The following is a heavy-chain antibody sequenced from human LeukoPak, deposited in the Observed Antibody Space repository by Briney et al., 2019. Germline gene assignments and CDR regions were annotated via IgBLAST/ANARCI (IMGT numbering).Heavy chain of an antibody. Sequence: ASVKVSCKASGYTFTSYYMHWVRQAPGQGLEWMGIINPSGGSTSYAQKFQGRVTMTRDTSTSTVYMELSSLRSEDTAVYYCARVGGRQLVAGGAFDIWGQGTMVTVSS. D-gene: IGHD6-19*01. J-gene: IGHJ3*02. CDR3: ARVGGRQLVAGGAFDI. V-gene: IGHV1-46*01. CDR2: INPSGGST. CDR1: GYTFTSYY.